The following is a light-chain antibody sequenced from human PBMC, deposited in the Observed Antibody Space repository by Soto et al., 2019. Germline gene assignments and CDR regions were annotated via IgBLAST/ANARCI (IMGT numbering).Light chain of an antibody. J-gene: IGKJ1*01. Sequence: EIVLTXSPXXXSLSPGERATLSCRASQSVSSSYLAWYQQKPGQAPRLLIYGASSRATGIPDRFSGSGSGTDFTLTISRLEPEDFAVYYCQQYGSSPQTFGQGTKVEIK. CDR1: QSVSSSY. CDR2: GAS. V-gene: IGKV3-20*01. CDR3: QQYGSSPQT.